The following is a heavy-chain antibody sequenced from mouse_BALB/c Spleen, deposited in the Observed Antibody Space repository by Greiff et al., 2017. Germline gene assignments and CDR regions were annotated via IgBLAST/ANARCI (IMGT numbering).Heavy chain of an antibody. V-gene: IGHV3-2*02. CDR3: ARRVWLYAMDY. D-gene: IGHD2-10*02. Sequence: DVKLQESGPGLVKPSQSLSLTCTVTGYSITSDYAWNWIRQFPGNKLEWMGYISYSGSTSYNPSLKSRISITRDTSKNQFFLQLNSVTTEDTATYYCARRVWLYAMDYWGQGTSVTVSS. CDR2: ISYSGST. J-gene: IGHJ4*01. CDR1: GYSITSDYA.